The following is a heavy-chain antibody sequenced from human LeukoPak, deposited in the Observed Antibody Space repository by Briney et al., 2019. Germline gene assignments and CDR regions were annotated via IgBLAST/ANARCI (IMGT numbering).Heavy chain of an antibody. CDR2: ISGSGGST. V-gene: IGHV3-23*01. D-gene: IGHD3-10*01. J-gene: IGHJ4*02. Sequence: PGGSLRLSCAASGFTFSNYAMSWVRQAPGKGLEWVSAISGSGGSTYYADSVKGRFTISRDNSKNTLYVQMNSLRAEDTAVYYCAKGHYYGSGSLDYWGQGTLVTVSS. CDR3: AKGHYYGSGSLDY. CDR1: GFTFSNYA.